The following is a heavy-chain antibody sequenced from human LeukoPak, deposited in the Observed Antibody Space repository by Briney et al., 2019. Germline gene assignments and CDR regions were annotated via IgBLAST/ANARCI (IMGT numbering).Heavy chain of an antibody. CDR2: ISYDGSNK. CDR1: GFTFSSYG. Sequence: PGGSLRLSCAASGFTFSSYGMHWVRQAPGKGLEWVAVISYDGSNKYYADSVKGRFTISRDNSKNTLYLQMNSLRAEDTAVYYCAKEIYGDSTGGRFQQWGQGTLVTVSS. CDR3: AKEIYGDSTGGRFQQ. J-gene: IGHJ1*01. V-gene: IGHV3-30*18. D-gene: IGHD4-17*01.